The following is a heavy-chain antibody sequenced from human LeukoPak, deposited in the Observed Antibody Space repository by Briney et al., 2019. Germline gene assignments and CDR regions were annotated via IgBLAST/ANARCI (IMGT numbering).Heavy chain of an antibody. J-gene: IGHJ4*02. D-gene: IGHD6-13*01. CDR2: ITTYNGNT. CDR3: ARVGYSSSWTTPFDY. Sequence: ASVKVSCKASGYTFRDFGTSWVRQAPGQGLEWMGWITTYNGNTNYIQKLQGRVTMTTVTSTSTAYMELRSLRSEDTAVYYCARVGYSSSWTTPFDYWGQGTLVTVSS. CDR1: GYTFRDFG. V-gene: IGHV1-18*01.